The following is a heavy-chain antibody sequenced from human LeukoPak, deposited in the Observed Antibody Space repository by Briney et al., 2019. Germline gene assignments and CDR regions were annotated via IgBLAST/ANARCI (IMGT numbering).Heavy chain of an antibody. CDR3: ATFTYYDFWSGYPAEDY. V-gene: IGHV4-4*07. Sequence: SSETLSLTCTVSGGSISSYYWSWIRQPAGKGLEWTGRIYTSGSTNYNPSLKSRVTMSVDTSKNQFSLKLSSVTAADTAVYYCATFTYYDFWSGYPAEDYWGQGTLVTVSS. D-gene: IGHD3-3*01. CDR2: IYTSGST. J-gene: IGHJ4*02. CDR1: GGSISSYY.